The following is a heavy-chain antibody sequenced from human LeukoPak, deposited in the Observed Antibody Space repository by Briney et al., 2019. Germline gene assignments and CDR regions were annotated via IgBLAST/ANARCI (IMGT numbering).Heavy chain of an antibody. J-gene: IGHJ4*02. Sequence: SETLSLTCSVSGGSISSGGYYWNWIRQPPGKGLEWIGNIYHSGSTSYNPSLRSRVTISVETSKNQFSLNLTSVTAADTAVYYCARAVGVTTALFDYWGLGTLVTVSS. V-gene: IGHV4-39*07. CDR2: IYHSGST. D-gene: IGHD1-26*01. CDR3: ARAVGVTTALFDY. CDR1: GGSISSGGYY.